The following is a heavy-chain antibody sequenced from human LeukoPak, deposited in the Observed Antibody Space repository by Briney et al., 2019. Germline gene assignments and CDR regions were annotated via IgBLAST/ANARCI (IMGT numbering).Heavy chain of an antibody. D-gene: IGHD6-6*01. CDR3: ARGRVDSSSPNFDY. J-gene: IGHJ4*02. CDR1: GDSISTNHW. Sequence: SGTLSLTCVVSGDSISTNHWWSWVCQPPGKGLEWIGEINHSGSTNYNPSLKSRVTISVDTSKNQFSLKLSSVTAADTAVYYCARGRVDSSSPNFDYWGQGTLVTVSS. CDR2: INHSGST. V-gene: IGHV4-4*02.